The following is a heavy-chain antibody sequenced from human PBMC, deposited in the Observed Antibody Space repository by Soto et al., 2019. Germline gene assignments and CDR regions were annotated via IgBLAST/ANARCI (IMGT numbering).Heavy chain of an antibody. CDR3: ANLPDSSIWYYYYYYRDV. J-gene: IGHJ6*03. D-gene: IGHD6-13*01. CDR2: ISGSGGST. CDR1: GFTFSSYA. V-gene: IGHV3-23*01. Sequence: GGSLRLSCAASGFTFSSYAMSWVRQAPGKGLEWVSAISGSGGSTYYADSVKGRFTISRDNSKNTLYLQMNSLRAEDTAVYYCANLPDSSIWYYYYYYRDVGGKGTAVTVSS.